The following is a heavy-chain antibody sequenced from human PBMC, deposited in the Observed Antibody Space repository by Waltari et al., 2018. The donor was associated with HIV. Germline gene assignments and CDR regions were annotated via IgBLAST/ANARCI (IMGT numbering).Heavy chain of an antibody. Sequence: QVQLVQSGAEVKKPGASVKVSCKASGYTFTGYYMHWVRQAPGQGLEWMGWINPTSGGTNYAQKFQGRVTMTRDTSISTAYMELSRLRSDDTAVYYCARDSDIVDSHAFDIWGQGTMVTVSS. D-gene: IGHD2-15*01. CDR3: ARDSDIVDSHAFDI. V-gene: IGHV1-2*02. CDR1: GYTFTGYY. J-gene: IGHJ3*02. CDR2: INPTSGGT.